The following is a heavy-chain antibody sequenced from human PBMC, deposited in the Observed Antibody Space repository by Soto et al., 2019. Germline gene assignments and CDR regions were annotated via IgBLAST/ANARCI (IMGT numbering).Heavy chain of an antibody. V-gene: IGHV1-69*02. CDR1: GGTFSSYT. J-gene: IGHJ4*02. CDR2: IIPILGIA. CDR3: ARGRAYGDNLDY. Sequence: QVQLVQSGAEVKKPGSSVKVSCTASGGTFSSYTISWVRQAPGQGLEWMGRIIPILGIANYAQKFQGRVTITADKSTSTAYMELSSRRAEDTAVYYCARGRAYGDNLDYWGQGTLVTVSS. D-gene: IGHD4-17*01.